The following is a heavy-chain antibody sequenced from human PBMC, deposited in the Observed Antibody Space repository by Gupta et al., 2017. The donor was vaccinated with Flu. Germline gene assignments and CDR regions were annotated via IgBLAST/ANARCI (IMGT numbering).Heavy chain of an antibody. Sequence: QVQLVESGGGVVQTGRALRLSCAASGFSFSTHGMHWVRQAPGKGLEWVALLSYDGRNTYYADSVKGRFIISRDDSKKTLFLQMNSLKPEDTAIYYCAKDTQQLDYWGQGTLVTVSS. CDR3: AKDTQQLDY. D-gene: IGHD6-13*01. CDR1: GFSFSTHG. CDR2: LSYDGRNT. J-gene: IGHJ4*02. V-gene: IGHV3-30*18.